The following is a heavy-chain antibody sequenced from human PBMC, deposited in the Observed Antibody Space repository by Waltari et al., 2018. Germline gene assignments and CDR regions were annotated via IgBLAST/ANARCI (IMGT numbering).Heavy chain of an antibody. V-gene: IGHV3-74*01. CDR2: INSYGSST. CDR3: ARDPDYYYYYYMDV. CDR1: GFTFSSYW. J-gene: IGHJ6*03. Sequence: EVQLVESGGGLVQPGGSLRLSCAASGFTFSSYWMHWVRQAPGKGLVWVSRINSYGSSTSYADSVQCRFTISRDNAKNTLYLQMNSLRAEDTAVYYCARDPDYYYYYYMDVWGKGTTVTISS.